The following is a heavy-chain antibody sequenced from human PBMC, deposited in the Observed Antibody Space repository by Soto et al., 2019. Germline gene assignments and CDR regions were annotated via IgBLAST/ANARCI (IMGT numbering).Heavy chain of an antibody. CDR3: ERPGVPDAFEI. CDR2: IYPRDSDT. CDR1: GFSFTSYW. D-gene: IGHD3-3*01. J-gene: IGHJ3*02. V-gene: IGHV5-51*01. Sequence: PGESLKISCKASGFSFTSYWIGWVRQVPGKGLECMGIIYPRDSDTRYNPSFQGQVTISVDESINSAYLQWSSLKTSDTAMYYCERPGVPDAFEIWGPGTVVTVSS.